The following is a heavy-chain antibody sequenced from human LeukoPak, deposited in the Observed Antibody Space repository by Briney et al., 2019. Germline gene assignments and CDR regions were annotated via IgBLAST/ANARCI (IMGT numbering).Heavy chain of an antibody. Sequence: KPSETLSLTCAVYGGSFSGYYWSWIRQPPGKGLEWIGETNHSGSTNYNPSLKSRVTISVDTSKNQFSLKLSSVTAADTAVYYCARTIFGVVTPQGFFDYWGQGTLVTVSS. V-gene: IGHV4-34*01. J-gene: IGHJ4*02. CDR1: GGSFSGYY. D-gene: IGHD3-3*01. CDR2: TNHSGST. CDR3: ARTIFGVVTPQGFFDY.